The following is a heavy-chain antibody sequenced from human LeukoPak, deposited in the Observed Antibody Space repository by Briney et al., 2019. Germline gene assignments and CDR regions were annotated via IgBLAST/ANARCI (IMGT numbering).Heavy chain of an antibody. CDR2: ISSSGSTI. CDR1: GFTFSDYY. J-gene: IGHJ4*02. V-gene: IGHV3-11*04. D-gene: IGHD3-10*01. CDR3: ARDLAITMLREVLD. Sequence: GGSLRLSCAASGFTFSDYYMSWIRQAPGKGLEWVSYISSSGSTIYYADSVKGRFTISRDNAKNSLNLQMNSLSAEDAAVYYCARDLAITMLREVLDWGQGTLVTVSS.